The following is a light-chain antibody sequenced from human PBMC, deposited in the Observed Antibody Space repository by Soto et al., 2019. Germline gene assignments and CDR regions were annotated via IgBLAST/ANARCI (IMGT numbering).Light chain of an antibody. CDR1: SSNVGSNY. V-gene: IGLV1-47*01. Sequence: QSVLTQPPSASGTPGQRVTISCSGSSSNVGSNYVYWYQQVPGTAPILLMHWDGQRPSGVPDRFSGSKSGTSASLAISGLRSEDEADCYCAAWDDSLSGVVFGGGTKLTVL. CDR3: AAWDDSLSGVV. CDR2: WDG. J-gene: IGLJ3*02.